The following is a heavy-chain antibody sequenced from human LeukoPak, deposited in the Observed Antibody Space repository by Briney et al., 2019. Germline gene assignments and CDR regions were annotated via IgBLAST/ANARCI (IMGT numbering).Heavy chain of an antibody. D-gene: IGHD6-13*01. CDR1: GFTFSSSG. Sequence: PGRSLRLSCAASGFTFSSSGMHWVRQAPGKGLEWVAVISYDGSRIYYADSVKGRFTVFRDNSKSTLNLQMNSLRAEDTAVYYCVKDRSSSWSFDYWGQGTLVTVSS. CDR3: VKDRSSSWSFDY. CDR2: ISYDGSRI. V-gene: IGHV3-30*18. J-gene: IGHJ4*02.